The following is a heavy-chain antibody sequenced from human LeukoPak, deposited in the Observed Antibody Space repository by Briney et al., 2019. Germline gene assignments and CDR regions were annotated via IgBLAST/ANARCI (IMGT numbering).Heavy chain of an antibody. J-gene: IGHJ4*02. Sequence: GGSLRLSCAASGFTVSSNYMSWVRQAPGKGLEWVSVIYSGGSTYYAASVKGRFTISRDNSRNTLSLQMNSLRAEDTAVYYCAKSDCGAEGCKLLNYWGQGTLVTVSS. D-gene: IGHD2-21*01. V-gene: IGHV3-53*01. CDR3: AKSDCGAEGCKLLNY. CDR1: GFTVSSNY. CDR2: IYSGGST.